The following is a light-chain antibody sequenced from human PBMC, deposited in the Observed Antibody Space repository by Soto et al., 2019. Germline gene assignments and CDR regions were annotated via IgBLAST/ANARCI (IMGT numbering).Light chain of an antibody. V-gene: IGKV1-39*01. CDR3: QQSYSAPWT. Sequence: DIQMTQSPSSLSASVGDRVTITCRASQSISSYLNWYQQKPGKAPKLLIYAASSLQNVVPSRFSGSGSGTDFTLTISSLQPDDFATYFCQQSYSAPWTFGQGTKVEIK. CDR1: QSISSY. CDR2: AAS. J-gene: IGKJ1*01.